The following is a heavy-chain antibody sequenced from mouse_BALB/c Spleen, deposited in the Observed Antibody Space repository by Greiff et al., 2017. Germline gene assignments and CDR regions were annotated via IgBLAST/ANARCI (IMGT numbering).Heavy chain of an antibody. Sequence: QVQLKESGPGLVAPSQSLSITCTVSGFSLTSYGVSWVRQPPGKGLEWLGVIWGDGSTNYHSALISRLSISKDNSKSQVFLKLNSRQTDDTATYYFAKEGGGAFDYWGQGTLVTVSA. CDR3: AKEGGGAFDY. CDR1: GFSLTSYG. CDR2: IWGDGST. V-gene: IGHV2-3*01. J-gene: IGHJ3*01.